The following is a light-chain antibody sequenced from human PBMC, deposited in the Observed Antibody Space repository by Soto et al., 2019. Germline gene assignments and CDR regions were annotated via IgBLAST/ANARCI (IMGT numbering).Light chain of an antibody. J-gene: IGKJ5*01. CDR1: RIIGHN. Sequence: VLTQSPDTLSVSPGDRATLSCRASRIIGHNYLAGYQQKPGQAPRLLIYGASTRDTGVPARFSGSWSGTDFTLTISSLQSADFPVYYWQQYNNWPPSWAFGQGTRLDIK. V-gene: IGKV3-15*01. CDR2: GAS. CDR3: QQYNNWPPSWA.